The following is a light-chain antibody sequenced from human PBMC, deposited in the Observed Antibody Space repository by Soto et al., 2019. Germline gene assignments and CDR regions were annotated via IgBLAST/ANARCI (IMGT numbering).Light chain of an antibody. CDR2: HAS. V-gene: IGKV1-27*01. Sequence: DIQMTQSPSSLSASVGDRVTITCRARQGISNSLAWYQQKPGKVPKLLIYHASTLQSGVPSRFSGSGSGTDFTLTISSLQPEDVATYYCQKYDTAPWAFGQGTKVQIK. J-gene: IGKJ1*01. CDR1: QGISNS. CDR3: QKYDTAPWA.